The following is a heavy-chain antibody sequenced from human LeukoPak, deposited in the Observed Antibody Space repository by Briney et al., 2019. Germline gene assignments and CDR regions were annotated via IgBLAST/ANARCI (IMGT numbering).Heavy chain of an antibody. CDR2: INPKSGDT. J-gene: IGHJ4*02. Sequence: ASVKVSCKASGYTFTGYYMHWVRQAPGQGLEWMGWINPKSGDTKYAPKFLGRVTLTRDTSATIVYMDLTWLTSDDTAVYYCSRGSGISYGGIDYWGQGTLVTVSS. V-gene: IGHV1-2*02. CDR1: GYTFTGYY. CDR3: SRGSGISYGGIDY. D-gene: IGHD5-18*01.